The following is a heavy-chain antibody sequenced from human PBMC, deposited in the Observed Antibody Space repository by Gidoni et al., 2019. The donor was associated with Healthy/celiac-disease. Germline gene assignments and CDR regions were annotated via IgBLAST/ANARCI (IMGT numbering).Heavy chain of an antibody. CDR2: IIPIFGTA. CDR1: VGTFSSYA. D-gene: IGHD2-2*01. Sequence: QVQLVQSGAEVKKPGSSVKVSCKASVGTFSSYAISWVRQAPGQGLEWMGGIIPIFGTANYAQKFQGRVTITADESTSTAYMELSSLRSEDTAVYYCARDKNSGYCSSTSCYSYYYGMDVWGQGTTVTVSS. CDR3: ARDKNSGYCSSTSCYSYYYGMDV. V-gene: IGHV1-69*01. J-gene: IGHJ6*02.